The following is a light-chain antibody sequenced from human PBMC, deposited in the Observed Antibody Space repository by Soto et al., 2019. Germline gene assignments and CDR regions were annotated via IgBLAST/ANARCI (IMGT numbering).Light chain of an antibody. J-gene: IGKJ4*01. V-gene: IGKV3-15*01. CDR2: GAS. CDR3: QHYTNWPLT. Sequence: EIVITQSPATLSVSPREKNTLSCRASHIVSSRLAWYQQKPGQAPGLLIYGASTRATGLPARFSGSGSGTEFTLTISSLQSEDFAVYYCQHYTNWPLTFGGGTKVDIK. CDR1: HIVSSR.